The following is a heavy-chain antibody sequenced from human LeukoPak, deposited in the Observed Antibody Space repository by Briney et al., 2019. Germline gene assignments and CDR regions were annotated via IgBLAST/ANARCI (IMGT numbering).Heavy chain of an antibody. J-gene: IGHJ5*02. CDR1: GGSISSSSYY. CDR2: IYYSGST. V-gene: IGHV4-39*07. D-gene: IGHD6-13*01. CDR3: AREGRGAAAGTLS. Sequence: PSETLSLTCTVSGGSISSSSYYWGWIRQPPGKGLEWIGSIYYSGSTNYNPSLKSRVTISVDTSKNQFSLKLSSVTAADTAVYYCAREGRGAAAGTLSWGQGTLVTVSS.